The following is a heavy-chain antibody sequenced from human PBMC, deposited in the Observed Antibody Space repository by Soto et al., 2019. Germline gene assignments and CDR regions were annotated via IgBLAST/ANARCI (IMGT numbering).Heavy chain of an antibody. CDR2: IYYSGRT. CDR1: GGSISTFY. V-gene: IGHV4-59*01. Sequence: SETLSLTCSVSGGSISTFYWSWIRQPPGRGLEWIGSIYYSGRTDYNPSLKSRVAISVDTSKNQFSLNLSSVTAADTAVYYCARVRGVSESSFLNWGQGTLVTVSS. D-gene: IGHD3-10*01. CDR3: ARVRGVSESSFLN. J-gene: IGHJ4*02.